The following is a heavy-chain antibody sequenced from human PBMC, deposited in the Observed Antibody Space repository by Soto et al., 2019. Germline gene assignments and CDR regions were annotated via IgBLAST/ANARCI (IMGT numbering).Heavy chain of an antibody. CDR3: ARAHGITIFGVVIEYYYYGMDV. D-gene: IGHD3-3*01. J-gene: IGHJ6*02. CDR1: GGSFSGYY. CDR2: INHSGST. Sequence: SETLSLTCAVYGGSFSGYYWSWIRQPPGKGLEWIGEINHSGSTNYNPSLKSRVTISVDTSKNQFSLKLSSVTAADTAVYYCARAHGITIFGVVIEYYYYGMDVWGQGTKVTVSS. V-gene: IGHV4-34*01.